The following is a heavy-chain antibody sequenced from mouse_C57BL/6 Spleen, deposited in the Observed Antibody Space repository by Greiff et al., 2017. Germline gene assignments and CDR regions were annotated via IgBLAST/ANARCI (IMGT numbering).Heavy chain of an antibody. V-gene: IGHV5-16*01. CDR2: INYDGSST. D-gene: IGHD1-1*01. Sequence: EVHLVESEGGLVQPGSSMKLSCTASGFTFSDYYMAWVRQVPEKGLEWVANINYDGSSTYYLDSLKSRFIISRDNAKNILYLQMSSLKSEDTATYYCATDYGSSYWYFDVWGTGTTVTVSS. CDR3: ATDYGSSYWYFDV. J-gene: IGHJ1*03. CDR1: GFTFSDYY.